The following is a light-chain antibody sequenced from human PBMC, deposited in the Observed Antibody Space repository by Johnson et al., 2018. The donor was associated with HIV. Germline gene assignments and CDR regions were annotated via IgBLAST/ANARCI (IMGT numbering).Light chain of an antibody. V-gene: IGLV1-51*02. CDR2: ENN. CDR3: RTWDNSLSGYG. J-gene: IGLJ1*01. Sequence: QSVLTQPPSVSAAPGQKVTISCSGSSSNIGNNYVSWYQQLPGTAPKLLIYENNKRPSGIPDRFSGSQSGTSATLGITGLQTGDEADYYCRTWDNSLSGYGFGTGTKVTVL. CDR1: SSNIGNNY.